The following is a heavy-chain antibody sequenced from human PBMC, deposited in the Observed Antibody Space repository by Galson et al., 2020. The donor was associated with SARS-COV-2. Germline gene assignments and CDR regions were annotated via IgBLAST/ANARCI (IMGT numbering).Heavy chain of an antibody. D-gene: IGHD1-1*01. Sequence: SGPTLVKPTQTLTLTCSFSGFSLSSSGMCVSWIRQPPGKALEWLARIDLDGDKHYNTSLKTRFTISKDTSKNQVVLTMTNMDPVDTATYYCARTWITGTTSRTFDYWGQGTLVTVSS. V-gene: IGHV2-70*11. CDR1: GFSLSSSGMC. J-gene: IGHJ4*02. CDR3: ARTWITGTTSRTFDY. CDR2: IDLDGDK.